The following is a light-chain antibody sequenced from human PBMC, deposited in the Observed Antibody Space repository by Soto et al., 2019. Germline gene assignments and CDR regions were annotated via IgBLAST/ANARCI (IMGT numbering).Light chain of an antibody. J-gene: IGKJ1*01. CDR3: QQYDLYPWT. Sequence: DIQMTQSPSTLSASVGDRVTITCRASQSISSWLAWYQQRPGKAPKLLIYTESSLESGVPSRFSGSGSGTEFTLTISSLQPADFATYYCQQYDLYPWTFGQGTKVEI. V-gene: IGKV1-5*03. CDR2: TES. CDR1: QSISSW.